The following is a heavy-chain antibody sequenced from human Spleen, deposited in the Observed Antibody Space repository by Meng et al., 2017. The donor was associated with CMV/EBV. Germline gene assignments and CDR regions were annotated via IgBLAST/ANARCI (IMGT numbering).Heavy chain of an antibody. CDR1: GFTFSSYS. D-gene: IGHD4-17*01. CDR3: ASLATTVTSDY. Sequence: SCAASGFTFSSYSMNWVRQAPGKVLEWVSSISSSISYIYYAVSVKGRFTISRDNAKNPLYLQMNSLRAEDTAVYYCASLATTVTSDYWGQGTLVTVSS. J-gene: IGHJ4*02. CDR2: ISSSISYI. V-gene: IGHV3-21*01.